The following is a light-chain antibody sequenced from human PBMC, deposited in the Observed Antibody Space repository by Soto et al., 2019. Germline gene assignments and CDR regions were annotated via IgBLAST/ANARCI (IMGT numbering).Light chain of an antibody. CDR2: DSS. J-gene: IGKJ1*01. CDR3: QQYGSSPVT. CDR1: QSLSSNF. V-gene: IGKV3-20*01. Sequence: EIVLTQSPATLSLSPGERATLSCRASQSLSSNFLAWYQQKPGQPPRLLIYDSSTRATGFPDRFSGSGSGTDFTLTISSLQSEDFAVYYCQQYGSSPVTFGQGTKVDIK.